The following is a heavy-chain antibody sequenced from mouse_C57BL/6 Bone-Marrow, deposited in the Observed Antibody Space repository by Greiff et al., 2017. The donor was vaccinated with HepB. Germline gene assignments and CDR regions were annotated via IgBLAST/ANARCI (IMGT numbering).Heavy chain of an antibody. Sequence: ESGPGLVKPSQSLSLTCSVTGYSITSGYYWNWIRQFPGNKLEWMGYISYDGSNNYNPSLKNRISITRDTSKNQFFLKFNSVTTEDTATYYCASYYGSSLWGQGTSVTVSS. CDR1: GYSITSGYY. V-gene: IGHV3-6*01. J-gene: IGHJ4*01. D-gene: IGHD1-1*01. CDR2: ISYDGSN. CDR3: ASYYGSSL.